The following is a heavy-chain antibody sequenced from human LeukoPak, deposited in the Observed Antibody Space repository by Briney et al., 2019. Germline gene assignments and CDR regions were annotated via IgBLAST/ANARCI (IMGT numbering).Heavy chain of an antibody. J-gene: IGHJ4*02. CDR3: AKGRYLYYGSGTYYFDY. V-gene: IGHV3-23*01. Sequence: PGGSLRLSCAASGFTFSSYAMSWVRQAPGKGLEWVSAISGSGGSTYYADSVKGRFTISRDNSKNTLYLQMNSLRAEDTAVYYCAKGRYLYYGSGTYYFDYWGQGTLVTVSS. CDR1: GFTFSSYA. CDR2: ISGSGGST. D-gene: IGHD3-10*01.